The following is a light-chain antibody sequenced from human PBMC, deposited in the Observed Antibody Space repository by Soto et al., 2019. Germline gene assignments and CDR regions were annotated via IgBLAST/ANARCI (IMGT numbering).Light chain of an antibody. J-gene: IGKJ2*01. Sequence: EIVLTQSPATLSLSPGERATLSCRASQSVSSYLAWYQQKPGQAPRLLIYDASNRATGIPARLSGSGSGTDFTLTISSLEPEDFAVYYCKQSRTWTRPFGQGTQLEIK. CDR3: KQSRTWTRP. V-gene: IGKV3-11*01. CDR1: QSVSSY. CDR2: DAS.